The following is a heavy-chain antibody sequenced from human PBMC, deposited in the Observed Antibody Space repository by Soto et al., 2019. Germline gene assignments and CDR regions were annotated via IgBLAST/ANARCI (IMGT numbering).Heavy chain of an antibody. CDR3: ASGTGYATRVVPYYYGLDV. CDR2: ILPSFGTT. V-gene: IGHV1-69*06. CDR1: GGTLSSYV. Sequence: QVQLVQSGAEVKKPESSVKVSCKASGGTLSSYVITWVRQAPGQGLEWMGGILPSFGTTEYAQKFQGRVTITADISTRTAYMEVSSLRSEDTAVFYCASGTGYATRVVPYYYGLDVWGQGTTVTVSS. J-gene: IGHJ6*02. D-gene: IGHD5-12*01.